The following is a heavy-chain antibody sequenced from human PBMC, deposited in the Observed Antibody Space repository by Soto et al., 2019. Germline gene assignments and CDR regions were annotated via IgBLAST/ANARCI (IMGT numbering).Heavy chain of an antibody. Sequence: SETLSLTCSVSGGSISSRSYYWGWIRQPPGKGLEWIGSIYYSGSTYYNPSLTSRVTTSVDTSKNQFSLKVTYVTAADTAVYYCARSTWNGYYFAGWGQGTLVTVSS. CDR1: GGSISSRSYY. CDR2: IYYSGST. V-gene: IGHV4-39*01. D-gene: IGHD1-1*01. CDR3: ARSTWNGYYFAG. J-gene: IGHJ4*02.